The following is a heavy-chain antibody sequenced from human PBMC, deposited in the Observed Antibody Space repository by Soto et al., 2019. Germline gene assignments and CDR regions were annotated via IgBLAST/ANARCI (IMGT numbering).Heavy chain of an antibody. Sequence: QVQLVESGGGVVQPGRSLRLSCAASGFTFSSYGMHWVRQAPGKGLEWVAVIWYDGSNKYYADSVKGRFTISKDNSKNTLYLQMNSLRAEDTDVYYCARDGYGVRGRNAFYIWGQGAMVTVSS. CDR1: GFTFSSYG. CDR3: ARDGYGVRGRNAFYI. D-gene: IGHD3-10*01. CDR2: IWYDGSNK. J-gene: IGHJ3*02. V-gene: IGHV3-33*01.